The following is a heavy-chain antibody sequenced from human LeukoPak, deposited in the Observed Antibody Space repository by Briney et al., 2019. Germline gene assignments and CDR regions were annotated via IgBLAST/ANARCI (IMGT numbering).Heavy chain of an antibody. CDR2: IIPILGIA. CDR3: ARDPVSGLRSPGYFDY. Sequence: GSSVKVSCKASRGTFSSYAISWVRQAPGQGLEWMGRIIPILGIANYAQKFQGRVTITADKSTSTAYMELSSLRSEDTAVYYCARDPVSGLRSPGYFDYWGQGTLVTVSS. CDR1: RGTFSSYA. V-gene: IGHV1-69*04. D-gene: IGHD5-12*01. J-gene: IGHJ4*02.